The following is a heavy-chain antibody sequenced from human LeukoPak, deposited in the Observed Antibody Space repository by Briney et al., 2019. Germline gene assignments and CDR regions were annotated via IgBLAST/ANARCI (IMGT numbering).Heavy chain of an antibody. CDR3: ARRRGPFDY. CDR2: INHSGST. CDR1: GYSISSGYY. J-gene: IGHJ4*02. V-gene: IGHV4-38-2*02. Sequence: KASETLSLTCTVSGYSISSGYYWSWIRQPPGKGLEWIGEINHSGSTNYNPSLKSRVTISVDTSKNQFSLKLSSVTAADTAVYYCARRRGPFDYWGQGTLVTVSS.